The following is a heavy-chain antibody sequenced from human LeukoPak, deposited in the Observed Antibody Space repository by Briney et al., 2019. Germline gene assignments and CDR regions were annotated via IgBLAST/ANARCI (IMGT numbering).Heavy chain of an antibody. CDR3: ARHEYSGYAYTLYYVMDV. V-gene: IGHV4-59*08. D-gene: IGHD5-12*01. CDR2: IYYSGST. J-gene: IGHJ6*02. Sequence: SETLSLTCTVSGGSISSYYWSWIRQPPGKGREWIGYIYYSGSTNYNPSLKSRVTISVDTSKNQFSLKLSSVTAADTAVYYCARHEYSGYAYTLYYVMDVWGQGTTVTVSS. CDR1: GGSISSYY.